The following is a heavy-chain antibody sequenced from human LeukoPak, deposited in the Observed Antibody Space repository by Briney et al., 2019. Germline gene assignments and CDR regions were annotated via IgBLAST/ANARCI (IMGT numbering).Heavy chain of an antibody. CDR1: GYSFTNYW. J-gene: IGHJ4*02. CDR3: ARPRDADSYYFDY. CDR2: IYPGDSDT. D-gene: IGHD5-24*01. Sequence: GESLKISCKGSGYSFTNYWIGWVRQMPGKGLEWMGIIYPGDSDTRYSPSSQGQVTISADTSISTSYLQWSSLRASDTAMYYCARPRDADSYYFDYWGQGTLVTVSS. V-gene: IGHV5-51*01.